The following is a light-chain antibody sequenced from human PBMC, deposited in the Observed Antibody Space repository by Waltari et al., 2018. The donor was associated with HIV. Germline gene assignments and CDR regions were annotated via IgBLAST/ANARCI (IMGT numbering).Light chain of an antibody. CDR2: LGS. J-gene: IGKJ3*01. CDR1: QSLLNSNGYNY. V-gene: IGKV2-28*01. CDR3: MQALQTPFT. Sequence: DIVMTKSPLSLPVPPGEPASISCRSSQSLLNSNGYNYLDWYVQKPGQSPQLLIYLGSDRASGVPDRFSVSGSGTEFTLKISRVEAEDVGVYYCMQALQTPFTFGPGTKLDIK.